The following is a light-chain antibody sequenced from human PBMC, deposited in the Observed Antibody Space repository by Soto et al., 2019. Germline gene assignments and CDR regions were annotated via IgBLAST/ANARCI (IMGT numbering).Light chain of an antibody. CDR1: ASDVGGYNY. V-gene: IGLV2-11*01. CDR2: DVS. CDR3: CSYAGSPYV. Sequence: QSALTQPRSVSGSPGQSVTISCTGTASDVGGYNYVSWFQQHPGKAPKLMIYDVSKRPSGVPDRFSASKSGNTASLTISGLQAEDEADYYCCSYAGSPYVFGTGTKLTVL. J-gene: IGLJ1*01.